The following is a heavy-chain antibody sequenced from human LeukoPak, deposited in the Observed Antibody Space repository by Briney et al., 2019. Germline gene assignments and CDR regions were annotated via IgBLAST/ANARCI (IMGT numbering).Heavy chain of an antibody. V-gene: IGHV3-7*01. J-gene: IGHJ4*02. CDR3: ARTSRDHYGDYVPFDY. Sequence: GGSLRLPCAASGFTFSSYWMSWVRQAPGKGLEWVANIKQDGSEKYYVDSVKGRFTISRDNAKNTLYLQMNSLRAEDTAVYYCARTSRDHYGDYVPFDYWGQGTLVTVSS. CDR2: IKQDGSEK. D-gene: IGHD4-17*01. CDR1: GFTFSSYW.